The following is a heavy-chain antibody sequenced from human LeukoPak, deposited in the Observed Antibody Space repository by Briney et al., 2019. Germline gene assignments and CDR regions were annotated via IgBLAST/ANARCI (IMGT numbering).Heavy chain of an antibody. Sequence: ASVKASCKASGYTFTSYAMNWVRQAPGQGLEWMGWINTNTGIPTSAQGFTGRFVFSLDTSVSTAYLQISSLKAEDTAVYYCARDPKPLRFLEWLSPPNYFDYWGQGTLVTVSS. J-gene: IGHJ4*02. V-gene: IGHV7-4-1*02. CDR3: ARDPKPLRFLEWLSPPNYFDY. D-gene: IGHD3-3*01. CDR1: GYTFTSYA. CDR2: INTNTGIP.